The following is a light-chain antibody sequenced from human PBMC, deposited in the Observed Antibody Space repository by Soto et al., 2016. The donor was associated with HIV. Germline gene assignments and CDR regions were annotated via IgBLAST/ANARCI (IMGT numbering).Light chain of an antibody. CDR1: QSISSW. CDR3: QQYTSYSRT. J-gene: IGKJ1*01. Sequence: DIQMTQSPSSLSASGGDRVTITCRASQSISSWLAWYQKKPGKAPKLLIYKASSLERGVPSRFSGSGSGTQFTLTISSLQPDDFATYYCQQYTSYSRTFGQGTKVEIK. CDR2: KAS. V-gene: IGKV1-5*03.